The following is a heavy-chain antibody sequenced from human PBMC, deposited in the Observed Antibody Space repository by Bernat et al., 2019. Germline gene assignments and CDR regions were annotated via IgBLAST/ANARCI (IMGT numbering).Heavy chain of an antibody. V-gene: IGHV3-48*02. CDR1: GFTFSNYN. J-gene: IGHJ4*02. D-gene: IGHD2-15*01. CDR3: VRRRVYVVEAAATRYFAY. CDR2: ISSSSSKI. Sequence: EVQLVESGGGLVQPGGSLRLSCAASGFTFSNYNMNWVRQAPGKGLEWVSYISSSSSKIYYADSVKGRFTISRDNAKNSLYLQMNTLREEDTAVYYCVRRRVYVVEAAATRYFAYWGQGTLVTVSS.